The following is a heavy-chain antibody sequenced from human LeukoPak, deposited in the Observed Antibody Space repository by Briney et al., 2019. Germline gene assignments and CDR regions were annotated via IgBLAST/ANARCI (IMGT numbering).Heavy chain of an antibody. D-gene: IGHD5-24*01. Sequence: GGSLRLSCAASGFTFDDYAMHWVRQAPGKGLEWVSGISWNSGSIGYADSVKGRFTISRDNAKNSLYLQMNSLRAEDTALYYCAKDKRDGYNLDAFDIWGQGTMVTVSS. V-gene: IGHV3-9*01. CDR3: AKDKRDGYNLDAFDI. CDR2: ISWNSGSI. J-gene: IGHJ3*02. CDR1: GFTFDDYA.